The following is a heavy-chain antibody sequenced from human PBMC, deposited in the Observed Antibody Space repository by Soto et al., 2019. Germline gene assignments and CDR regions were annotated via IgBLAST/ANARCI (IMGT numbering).Heavy chain of an antibody. CDR3: ARDQGGDLDY. J-gene: IGHJ4*02. D-gene: IGHD2-21*01. Sequence: QVQLQESGPGLMKPSQTLSLTYTVSGASIGRGGYYWTWIRQHPGKALEWMGHIHFSGETNYNPSLMGRLTMSIDTSTNQFSLNLAAVTAADTAMYYCARDQGGDLDYWGQGTLVTVSS. CDR1: GASIGRGGYY. CDR2: IHFSGET. V-gene: IGHV4-31*03.